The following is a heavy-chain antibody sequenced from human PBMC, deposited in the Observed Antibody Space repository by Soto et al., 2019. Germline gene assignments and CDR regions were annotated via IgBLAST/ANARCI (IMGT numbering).Heavy chain of an antibody. CDR2: IYYRGST. V-gene: IGHV4-59*01. D-gene: IGHD1-1*01. Sequence: SETLSLTCTVSGASITSYYWSWIRQPPGKGLEWIGYIYYRGSTNYNPSLKSRVTISVDMSKNRFSLKLSSVTAADTAVYYCARLDAVANYFDFWGQGTLVTVSS. CDR1: GASITSYY. J-gene: IGHJ4*02. CDR3: ARLDAVANYFDF.